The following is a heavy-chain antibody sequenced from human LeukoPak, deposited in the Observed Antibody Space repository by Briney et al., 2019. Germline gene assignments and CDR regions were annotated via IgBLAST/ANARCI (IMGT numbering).Heavy chain of an antibody. CDR2: IYYSGST. Sequence: SEILSLTCTVSGGSISSSSYYWGWIRQPPGKGLEWIGYIYYSGSTNYSPSLKSRVTISLDTSKNQFSLKLSSVTAADTAVYYCARGVNSGYFDYCGQGTLVTVSS. CDR1: GGSISSSSYY. CDR3: ARGVNSGYFDY. D-gene: IGHD1-26*01. J-gene: IGHJ4*02. V-gene: IGHV4-61*05.